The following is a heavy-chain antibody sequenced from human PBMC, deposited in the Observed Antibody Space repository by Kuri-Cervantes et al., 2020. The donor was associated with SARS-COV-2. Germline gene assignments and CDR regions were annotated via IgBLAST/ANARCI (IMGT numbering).Heavy chain of an antibody. V-gene: IGHV1-24*01. Sequence: ASVKVSCKVSGYTLTELSMHWVRQAPGKGLEWMGGFDPEDAETIYAQKFQSRVTMTEDTSTDTAYMELSSLRSEDTAVYYCAREGAAQSYYYYYMDVWGKGTTVTVSS. D-gene: IGHD6-6*01. CDR1: GYTLTELS. J-gene: IGHJ6*03. CDR2: FDPEDAET. CDR3: AREGAAQSYYYYYMDV.